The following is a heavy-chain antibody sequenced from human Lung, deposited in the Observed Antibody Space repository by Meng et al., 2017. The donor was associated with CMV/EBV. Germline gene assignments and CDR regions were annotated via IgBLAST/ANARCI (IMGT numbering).Heavy chain of an antibody. V-gene: IGHV3-9*01. CDR1: GFTFDDYA. D-gene: IGHD4-17*01. Sequence: SLKISCAASGFTFDDYAMHWVRQAPGKGLEWVSGISWNSGSIGYADSVKGRFTISRDNAKNSLYLQMNGLRAEDTALYYCAKDIFPATVTTSFLDYWGQGXLVTVSS. CDR3: AKDIFPATVTTSFLDY. J-gene: IGHJ4*02. CDR2: ISWNSGSI.